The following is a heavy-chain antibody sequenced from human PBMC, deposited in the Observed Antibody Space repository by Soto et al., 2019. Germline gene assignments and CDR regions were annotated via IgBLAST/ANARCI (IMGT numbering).Heavy chain of an antibody. CDR1: GYTFTSYD. J-gene: IGHJ5*02. Sequence: ASVKVSCKASGYTFTSYDINWVRQATGQGLEWMGWMNPNSGNTGYAQKFQGRVTMTRNTSISTAYMELSSLRSEDTAVYYCARGQGTTVVLAPWGQGTLVTVYS. CDR2: MNPNSGNT. V-gene: IGHV1-8*01. CDR3: ARGQGTTVVLAP. D-gene: IGHD1-7*01.